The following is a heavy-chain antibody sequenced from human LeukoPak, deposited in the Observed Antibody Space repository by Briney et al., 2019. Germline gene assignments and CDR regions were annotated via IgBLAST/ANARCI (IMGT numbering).Heavy chain of an antibody. D-gene: IGHD7-27*01. V-gene: IGHV3-23*01. CDR2: IGNTET. CDR1: GFTFDTFA. CDR3: ARDGQAFNSNWDYFEY. J-gene: IGHJ4*02. Sequence: RGSLRLSCVASGFTFDTFAMSWVRQAPGKGLEWVSGIGNTETYYADSVKGRFTISRDNSKSTIYLHMNNLRAEDTALYYCARDGQAFNSNWDYFEYWGQGTPVTVSS.